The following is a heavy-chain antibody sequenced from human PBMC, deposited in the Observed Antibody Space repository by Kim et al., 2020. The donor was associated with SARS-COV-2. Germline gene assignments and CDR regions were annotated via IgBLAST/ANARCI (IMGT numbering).Heavy chain of an antibody. CDR3: ARVGEFLTGYFDGIDY. D-gene: IGHD3-9*01. V-gene: IGHV4-31*03. J-gene: IGHJ4*02. CDR1: GGSISSGGYY. CDR2: IYYSGST. Sequence: SETLSLTCTVSGGSISSGGYYWSWIRQHPGKGLEWIGYIYYSGSTYYNPSLKSRVTISVDTSKNQFSLKLSSVTAADTAVYYCARVGEFLTGYFDGIDYWGQGTLVTVSS.